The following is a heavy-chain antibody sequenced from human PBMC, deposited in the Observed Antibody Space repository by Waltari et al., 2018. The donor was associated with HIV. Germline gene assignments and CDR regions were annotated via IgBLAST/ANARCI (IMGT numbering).Heavy chain of an antibody. V-gene: IGHV4-4*07. Sequence: QVQLKESGPGQVKPSETLSITCLASAGPMNTYYWNWIRSPAGKGLEGLGRINASGGTNYNPSLKSRVTMSVDTSKNQFSLKLTSVTAADTAVYFCARETSGPTWRLFDSWGQGTLVTVSS. D-gene: IGHD1-26*01. CDR2: INASGGT. J-gene: IGHJ4*02. CDR3: ARETSGPTWRLFDS. CDR1: AGPMNTYY.